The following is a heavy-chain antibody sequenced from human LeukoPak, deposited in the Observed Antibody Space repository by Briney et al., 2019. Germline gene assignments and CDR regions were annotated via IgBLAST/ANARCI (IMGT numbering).Heavy chain of an antibody. CDR1: GFAFSSYA. Sequence: GGSLRLSCAASGFAFSSYAMSWVRQPPGKGLEWVSVISRRDDYTYYADSVKGRFTISRDNSKNTLYLQMNSLRAEDTAVYYCAREGVVTTTRGGPLDIWGQGTMVTVSS. J-gene: IGHJ3*02. CDR3: AREGVVTTTRGGPLDI. V-gene: IGHV3-23*01. CDR2: ISRRDDYT. D-gene: IGHD2-21*02.